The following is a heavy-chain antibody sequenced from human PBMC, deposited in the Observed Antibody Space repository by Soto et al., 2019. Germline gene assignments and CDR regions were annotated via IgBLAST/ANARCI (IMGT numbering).Heavy chain of an antibody. V-gene: IGHV3-21*01. CDR2: ISSSSSYI. CDR1: GFTFSSYS. CDR3: ARDQPGYSYGYGLGY. Sequence: EVQLVESGGGLVKPGGSLRLCCAASGFTFSSYSMNWDRQAPGQGLEGVSSISSSSSYIYYAYSVRDRFTISRDNAKNSLYLQLNSLRAEDTAVYYCARDQPGYSYGYGLGYWGQGTLVTVSS. J-gene: IGHJ4*02. D-gene: IGHD5-18*01.